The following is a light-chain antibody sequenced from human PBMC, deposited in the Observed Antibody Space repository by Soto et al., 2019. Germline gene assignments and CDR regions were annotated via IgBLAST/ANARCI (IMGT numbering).Light chain of an antibody. CDR1: SSNIGAGYD. Sequence: QSVLTQPPSVSGAPGQRVTISCTGSSSNIGAGYDVYWYQQLPGTAPKLLIYGNTNRPSGVPDRFSGSKSGTAGSLAITGLQAEDEADYYRQSYDSSLSVVFGGGTKLTVL. CDR2: GNT. J-gene: IGLJ2*01. CDR3: QSYDSSLSVV. V-gene: IGLV1-40*01.